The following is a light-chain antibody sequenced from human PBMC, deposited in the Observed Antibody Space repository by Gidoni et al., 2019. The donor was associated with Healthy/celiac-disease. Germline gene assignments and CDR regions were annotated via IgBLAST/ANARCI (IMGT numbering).Light chain of an antibody. CDR1: SSDVGRYNL. CDR3: CSSAGSSVVV. V-gene: IGLV2-23*02. Sequence: QSALTQPASVSGSPGQSITISCTGTSSDVGRYNLVSWYQQHPGKAPQLMIYEVSQRPSGVSNRFSGSKSGNTASLTISGLQAEDEADYYCCSSAGSSVVVFGGGTKLTVL. J-gene: IGLJ2*01. CDR2: EVS.